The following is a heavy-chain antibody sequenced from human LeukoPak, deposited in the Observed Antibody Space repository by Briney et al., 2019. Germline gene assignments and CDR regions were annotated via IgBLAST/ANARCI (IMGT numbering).Heavy chain of an antibody. Sequence: GGSLRLSCAASGFTFSSYGMHWVRQAPGKGLEWVAFIRYDGSNKYYTDSVKGRFTISRDNSKNTLYLQMNSLRAEDTAVYHCARESTMIVSGGAFDIWGQGTMVTVSS. CDR2: IRYDGSNK. CDR3: ARESTMIVSGGAFDI. CDR1: GFTFSSYG. V-gene: IGHV3-30*02. J-gene: IGHJ3*02. D-gene: IGHD3-22*01.